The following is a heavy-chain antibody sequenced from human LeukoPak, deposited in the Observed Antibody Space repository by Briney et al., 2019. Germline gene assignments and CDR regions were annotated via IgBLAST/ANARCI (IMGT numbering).Heavy chain of an antibody. V-gene: IGHV4-59*01. Sequence: SETLSLTCTVSGPFIKTYYWSWIRQPPGKGLEWIGYIYYSGSTNYNPSLKRRVTISVDTSKNQFSLKLSSVTAADTVVYYCARGPLYYYGSGSSPRNAFDIWGQGTMITVSS. J-gene: IGHJ3*02. D-gene: IGHD3-10*01. CDR2: IYYSGST. CDR1: GPFIKTYY. CDR3: ARGPLYYYGSGSSPRNAFDI.